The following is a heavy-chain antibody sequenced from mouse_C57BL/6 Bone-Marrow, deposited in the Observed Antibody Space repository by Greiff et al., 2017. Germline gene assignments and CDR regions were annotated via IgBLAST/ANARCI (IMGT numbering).Heavy chain of an antibody. J-gene: IGHJ4*01. CDR2: INPNNGGT. CDR1: GYTFTDYY. Sequence: EVQLQQSGPELVKPGASVKISCKASGYTFTDYYMNWVKQSHGKSLEWIGDINPNNGGTSYNQKFKGTATLTVDKSSSTAYMELRSLTSEDSAVYYCARSNYLYAMDYWGQGTSVTVSS. D-gene: IGHD2-5*01. CDR3: ARSNYLYAMDY. V-gene: IGHV1-26*01.